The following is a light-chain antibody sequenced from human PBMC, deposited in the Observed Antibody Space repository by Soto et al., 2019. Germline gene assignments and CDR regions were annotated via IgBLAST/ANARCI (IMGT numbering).Light chain of an antibody. CDR2: EVS. CDR3: SSYTSSSPYV. V-gene: IGLV2-14*01. CDR1: SSDVGVYNY. J-gene: IGLJ1*01. Sequence: QSVLTQPASVSWAPGQSITISCTGTSSDVGVYNYVSWYRQHPGKAPKLMIYEVSYRPSGVSNRFSGSKSGNTASLTISGLQAEDEADYYCSSYTSSSPYVFGTGTKVTVL.